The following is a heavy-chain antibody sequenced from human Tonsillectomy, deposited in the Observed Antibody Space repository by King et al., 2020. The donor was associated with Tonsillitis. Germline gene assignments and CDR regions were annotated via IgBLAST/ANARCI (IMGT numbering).Heavy chain of an antibody. CDR1: GGSFSGYY. Sequence: VQLQQWGAGLLKPSETLSLTCAVYGGSFSGYYWSWIRQPPGKGLEWIGEVNHSGSTNYNPSLKSRVIISVDMSKNQFSLKLNSVSAADAAVYYCARDPHGPFDYWGQGTLVTVSS. J-gene: IGHJ4*02. V-gene: IGHV4-34*01. CDR3: ARDPHGPFDY. CDR2: VNHSGST.